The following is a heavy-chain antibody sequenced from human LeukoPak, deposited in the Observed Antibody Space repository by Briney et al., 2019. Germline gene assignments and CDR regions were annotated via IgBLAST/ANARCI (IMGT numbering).Heavy chain of an antibody. CDR2: IYYSGTT. CDR3: AREDPQTTVPEGMDV. D-gene: IGHD4-17*01. V-gene: IGHV4-59*01. J-gene: IGHJ6*02. CDR1: GGSISYYY. Sequence: SQILSLTCTVSGGSISYYYWSWIRQSPGKGLEWIGYIYYSGTTNYNPSLKSRVTISVDTSKNQFSLQLRSVTAADTAVYYCAREDPQTTVPEGMDVWGQGTTVTVSS.